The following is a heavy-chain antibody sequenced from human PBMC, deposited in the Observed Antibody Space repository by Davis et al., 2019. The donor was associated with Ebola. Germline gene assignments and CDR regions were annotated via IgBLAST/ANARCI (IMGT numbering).Heavy chain of an antibody. CDR2: INSDGSST. D-gene: IGHD5-18*01. J-gene: IGHJ5*02. V-gene: IGHV3-74*01. CDR3: AKTKYSNGYWFDP. CDR1: GFTFSSYW. Sequence: HTGGSLRLSCAASGFTFSSYWMHWVRQAPGKGLVWVSRINSDGSSTSYADSVKGRFTISRDNSKNTLYLQMNGLRDEDTALYYCAKTKYSNGYWFDPWGQGTLVTVSS.